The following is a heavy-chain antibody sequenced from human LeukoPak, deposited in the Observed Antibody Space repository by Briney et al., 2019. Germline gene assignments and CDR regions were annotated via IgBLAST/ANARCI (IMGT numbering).Heavy chain of an antibody. CDR1: GYTFTSYD. Sequence: ASVKVSCKASGYTFTSYDINWVRQATGQGLEWMGWMNPNSGNTGYAQKFQGRVTITRITSISTAYMELSSLRSEDTALYYCARVTHDYGGPNFDYWGQVPLVTVSS. CDR2: MNPNSGNT. V-gene: IGHV1-8*03. CDR3: ARVTHDYGGPNFDY. J-gene: IGHJ4*02. D-gene: IGHD4-23*01.